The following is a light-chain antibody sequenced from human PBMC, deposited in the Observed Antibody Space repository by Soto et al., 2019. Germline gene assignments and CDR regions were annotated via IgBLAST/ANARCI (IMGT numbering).Light chain of an antibody. J-gene: IGLJ1*01. CDR3: GTWDDSLVNYV. CDR1: SSNIGSNV. CDR2: SNN. Sequence: QSVLTQPPSASGTPGQRVTISCSGSSSNIGSNVVNWYQQLPGTAPKLLIYSNNQRPSGVPDRFSGSKSGTSATLGITGLQTGDEADYYCGTWDDSLVNYVFGTGTKVTVL. V-gene: IGLV1-44*01.